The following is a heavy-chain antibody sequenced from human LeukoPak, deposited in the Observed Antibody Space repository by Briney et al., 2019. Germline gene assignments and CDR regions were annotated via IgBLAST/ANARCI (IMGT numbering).Heavy chain of an antibody. CDR1: GVSFSSYH. D-gene: IGHD2/OR15-2a*01. CDR2: IYPGGGVI. Sequence: LSLTCAVYGVSFSSYHWSWIRQAPGKGLECVAYIYPGGGVIYYADSVKGRFTIFRDNTKNSLYLQMSSLRAEDTAIYYCARDYHNKGHDYWGPGTLVTVSS. V-gene: IGHV3-11*01. J-gene: IGHJ4*02. CDR3: ARDYHNKGHDY.